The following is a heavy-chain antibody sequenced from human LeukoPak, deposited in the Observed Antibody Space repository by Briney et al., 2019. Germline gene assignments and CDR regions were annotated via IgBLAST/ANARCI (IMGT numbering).Heavy chain of an antibody. D-gene: IGHD3-10*01. CDR2: ISSSGSTI. J-gene: IGHJ4*02. Sequence: PAGSLRLSCAASGFTFSDYYMSWIRQAPGKGLEWVSYISSSGSTIYYADSVKGRFTISRDNAKNSLYLQMNSLRAEDTAVYYWARDSRFGELSYWGQGTLVTVSS. V-gene: IGHV3-11*01. CDR3: ARDSRFGELSY. CDR1: GFTFSDYY.